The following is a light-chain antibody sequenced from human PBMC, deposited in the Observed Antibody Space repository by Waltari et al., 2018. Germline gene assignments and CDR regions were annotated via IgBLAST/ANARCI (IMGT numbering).Light chain of an antibody. V-gene: IGKV3-20*01. CDR3: QKYVSLPAT. CDR2: DAS. Sequence: EIALMQSPGTLSLSPGERATISCRASQSVSRSLAWYQQKPGQAPRLLIYDASSRATGIPDRFSGSGSGTDFSLTISRLEPEDFAVYYCQKYVSLPATFGQGTKVEIK. CDR1: QSVSRS. J-gene: IGKJ1*01.